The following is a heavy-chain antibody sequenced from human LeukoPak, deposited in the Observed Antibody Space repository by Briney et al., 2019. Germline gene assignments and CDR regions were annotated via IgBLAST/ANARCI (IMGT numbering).Heavy chain of an antibody. J-gene: IGHJ5*02. CDR3: AREYSGSYQNWFDP. Sequence: SETLSLTCTVSGGSISSGGYYWSWIRQPPGKGLEWIGYIYHSGSTYYNPSLKSRVTISVDRSKNQFSLKLSSVTAADTAVYYCAREYSGSYQNWFDPWGQGTLVTVSS. CDR2: IYHSGST. V-gene: IGHV4-30-2*01. CDR1: GGSISSGGYY. D-gene: IGHD1-26*01.